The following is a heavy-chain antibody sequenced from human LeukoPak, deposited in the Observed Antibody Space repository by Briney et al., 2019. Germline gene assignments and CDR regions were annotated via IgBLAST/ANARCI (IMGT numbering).Heavy chain of an antibody. CDR1: GFTFSSYS. J-gene: IGHJ6*03. V-gene: IGHV3-21*01. CDR2: IGSSSSYI. CDR3: ASLPPAAAIFKPYYYYMDV. Sequence: GGSLRLSCAASGFTFSSYSMNWVRQAPGKGLEWVSSIGSSSSYIYYADSVKGRFTISRDNAKNSLYLQMNSLRAEDTAVYYCASLPPAAAIFKPYYYYMDVWGKGTTVTVSS. D-gene: IGHD6-13*01.